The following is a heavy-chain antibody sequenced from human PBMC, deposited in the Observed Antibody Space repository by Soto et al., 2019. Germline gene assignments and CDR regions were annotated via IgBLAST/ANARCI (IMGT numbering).Heavy chain of an antibody. CDR1: GFTFSNAW. V-gene: IGHV3-15*01. CDR3: TTDPYYYDSSGYYYLSFFDY. J-gene: IGHJ4*02. D-gene: IGHD3-22*01. CDR2: IKSKTDGGTT. Sequence: GGSLRLSCAASGFTFSNAWMRWVRQAPGKGLEWVGRIKSKTDGGTTDYAAPVKGRFTISRDDSKNTLYLQMNSLKTEDTAVYYCTTDPYYYDSSGYYYLSFFDYWGQGTLVTVSS.